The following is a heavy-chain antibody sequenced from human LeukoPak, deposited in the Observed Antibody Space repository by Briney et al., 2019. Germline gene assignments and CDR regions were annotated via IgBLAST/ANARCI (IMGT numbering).Heavy chain of an antibody. J-gene: IGHJ4*02. CDR1: GFTFSSYE. D-gene: IGHD1-26*01. V-gene: IGHV3-48*03. CDR2: ISSSGSTI. Sequence: GGSLRLSCAASGFTFSSYEMNWVRQAPGKGLEWVSYISSSGSTIYYADSVKGRFTISRDNAKNSLYLQMNSLRAEDTAVYYCARDRKKGGSYGPSGIFDYWGQGTLVTVSS. CDR3: ARDRKKGGSYGPSGIFDY.